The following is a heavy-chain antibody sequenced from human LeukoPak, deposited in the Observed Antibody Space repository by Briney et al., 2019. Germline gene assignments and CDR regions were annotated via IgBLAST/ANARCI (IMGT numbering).Heavy chain of an antibody. CDR1: GFTFSSYA. Sequence: GGSLRLSCAASGFTFSSYAMSWVRQAPGKGLEWVSAISGSGGSTYYADSVKGRFTISRDNSKNTLYLQLNSLRAEDTAVYYCAKDPVSWYQLPDYWGQGTLVTVSS. J-gene: IGHJ4*02. CDR3: AKDPVSWYQLPDY. V-gene: IGHV3-23*01. D-gene: IGHD2-2*01. CDR2: ISGSGGST.